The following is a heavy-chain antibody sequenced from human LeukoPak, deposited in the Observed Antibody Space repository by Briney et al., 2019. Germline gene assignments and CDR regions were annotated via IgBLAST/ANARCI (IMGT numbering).Heavy chain of an antibody. Sequence: SVNVSFKASGGTFSIYAISWVRQAPGQGLEWMGGIIPIFGTANYAQKFQGRVTITADKSTSTAYMELSSLRSEDTAVYYCARGDYYRYYFDYWGQGTLVTVSS. CDR3: ARGDYYRYYFDY. CDR2: IIPIFGTA. D-gene: IGHD3-22*01. J-gene: IGHJ4*02. CDR1: GGTFSIYA. V-gene: IGHV1-69*06.